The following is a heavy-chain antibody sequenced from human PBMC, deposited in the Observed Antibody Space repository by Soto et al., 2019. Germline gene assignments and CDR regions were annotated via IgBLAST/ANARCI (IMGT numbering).Heavy chain of an antibody. D-gene: IGHD3-3*01. CDR1: GGSISSYY. Sequence: SETLSLTCTVSGGSISSYYWSWIRQPPGKGLEWIGYIYYSGSTNYNPSLKSRVTISVDTSKNQFSLKLSSVTAADTAVYYYTPGGNVLRFFAGSHGGQGPLVTV. J-gene: IGHJ4*02. CDR2: IYYSGST. V-gene: IGHV4-59*01. CDR3: TPGGNVLRFFAGSH.